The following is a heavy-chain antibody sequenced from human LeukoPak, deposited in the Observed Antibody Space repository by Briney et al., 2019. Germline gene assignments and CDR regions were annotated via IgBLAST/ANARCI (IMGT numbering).Heavy chain of an antibody. V-gene: IGHV3-53*01. J-gene: IGHJ5*02. D-gene: IGHD6-13*01. CDR3: GRTTAGSGIWFDP. Sequence: GGSLRLSCAASGFTVSSNYISWVRQAPGKGLEWVSIIYSGGSTYYADSVKGRFTISRDNSKNTVYLQMNSLRAEDTAVYYCGRTTAGSGIWFDPWGQGTLVTVSP. CDR1: GFTVSSNY. CDR2: IYSGGST.